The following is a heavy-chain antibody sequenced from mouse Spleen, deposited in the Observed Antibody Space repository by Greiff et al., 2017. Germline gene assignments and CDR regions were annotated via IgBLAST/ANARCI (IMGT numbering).Heavy chain of an antibody. CDR2: IYPGDGDT. V-gene: IGHV1-82*01. J-gene: IGHJ4*01. CDR3: ARELAGGLYYAMDY. D-gene: IGHD3-3*01. CDR1: GYAFSSSW. Sequence: QVQLQQSGPELVKPGASVKISCKASGYAFSSSWMNWVKQRPGKGLEWIGRIYPGDGDTNYNGKFKGKATLTADKSSSTAYMQLSSLTSEDSAVYFCARELAGGLYYAMDYWGQGTSVTVSS.